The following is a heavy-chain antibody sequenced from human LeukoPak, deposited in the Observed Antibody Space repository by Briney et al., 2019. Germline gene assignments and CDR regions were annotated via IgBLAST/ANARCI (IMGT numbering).Heavy chain of an antibody. CDR3: ARVSSGSSPFDY. CDR2: IIPIFGTA. J-gene: IGHJ4*02. CDR1: GYTFTSYG. Sequence: GASVKVSCKASGYTFTSYGISWVRQAPGQGLEWMGGIIPIFGTANYAQKFQGRVTITADESTSTAYMELSSLRSEDTAVYYCARVSSGSSPFDYWGQGTLVTVSS. V-gene: IGHV1-69*13. D-gene: IGHD1-26*01.